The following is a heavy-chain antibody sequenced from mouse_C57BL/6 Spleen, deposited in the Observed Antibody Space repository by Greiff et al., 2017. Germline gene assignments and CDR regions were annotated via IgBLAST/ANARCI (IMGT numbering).Heavy chain of an antibody. J-gene: IGHJ2*01. CDR1: GYTFTSYW. CDR2: IDPSDSET. Sequence: QVQLQQPGAELVRPGSSVKLSCKASGYTFTSYWMHWVKQRPIQGLEWIGNIDPSDSETHYNQKFKDKATLTVDKSSSTAYMQLSSLTSEDSAVDYCARLGFTTVVDYWGQGTTLTVSS. CDR3: ARLGFTTVVDY. D-gene: IGHD1-1*01. V-gene: IGHV1-52*01.